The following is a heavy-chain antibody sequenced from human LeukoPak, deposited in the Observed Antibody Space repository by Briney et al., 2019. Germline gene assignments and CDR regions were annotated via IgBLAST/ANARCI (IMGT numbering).Heavy chain of an antibody. CDR2: IIPIFGTA. J-gene: IGHJ4*02. D-gene: IGHD3-22*01. Sequence: SVKVSCKASGVTLSSYAISWVRQAPGQGLECMGGIIPIFGTANYAQKFQGRVTVTADESTSTAYMELSSLRSEDTAVYYCARGLAYYESRVGLFDYWGQGTLVTVSS. CDR3: ARGLAYYESRVGLFDY. CDR1: GVTLSSYA. V-gene: IGHV1-69*13.